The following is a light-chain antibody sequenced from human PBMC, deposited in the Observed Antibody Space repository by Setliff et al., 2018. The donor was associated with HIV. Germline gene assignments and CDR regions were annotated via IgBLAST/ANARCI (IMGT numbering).Light chain of an antibody. J-gene: IGLJ1*01. V-gene: IGLV2-11*01. CDR3: CSYAGNFVFV. CDR1: SSDIGGYNY. CDR2: DIT. Sequence: QSALTQPRSVSGSPGQSVTFSCTGASSDIGGYNYVSWYQQHPGKAPKLLIYDITKRPSGVPDRFSGFKSGNTASPTISGLQAEDEADYYCCSYAGNFVFVFGGGTKVTVL.